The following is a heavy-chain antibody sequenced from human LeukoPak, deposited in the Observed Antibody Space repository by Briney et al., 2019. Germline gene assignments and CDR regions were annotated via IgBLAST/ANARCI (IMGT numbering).Heavy chain of an antibody. Sequence: PGGSLRLSCAASAFSLNAYNMNWVRQAPGKGLEWVSSISYTGTYIYYADSVKGRFTISRDNAQNSLYLQMNSLRAEDTAIYYCVRDRGTYRPIDYWGQGTLVTVSS. CDR3: VRDRGTYRPIDY. CDR2: ISYTGTYI. J-gene: IGHJ4*02. V-gene: IGHV3-21*04. CDR1: AFSLNAYN. D-gene: IGHD1-26*01.